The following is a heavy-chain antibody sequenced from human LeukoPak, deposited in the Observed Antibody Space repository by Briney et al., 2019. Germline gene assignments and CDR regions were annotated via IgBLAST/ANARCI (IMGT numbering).Heavy chain of an antibody. CDR3: ARARGSNGYYTDAFDV. V-gene: IGHV3-21*01. Sequence: GGSLRLSCAPSAFTFTTYTMNWVRQAPGKGLEWVSSISSSSSYIYYADSVKGRFTISRDDAKNSLYLQMNSLRAEDTAVYYCARARGSNGYYTDAFDVWGQGTMVIVSS. D-gene: IGHD3-22*01. J-gene: IGHJ3*01. CDR1: AFTFTTYT. CDR2: ISSSSSYI.